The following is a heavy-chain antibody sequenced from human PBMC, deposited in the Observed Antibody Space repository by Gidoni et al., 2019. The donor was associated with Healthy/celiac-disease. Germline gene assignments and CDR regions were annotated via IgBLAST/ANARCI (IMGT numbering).Heavy chain of an antibody. D-gene: IGHD2-21*02. Sequence: QVQLQYSCLGLVKLSETPSLTCTVPGGSFSCSYWSWFRQPPGKGLGWVGDIHYSGGTNYNPSRKSRVTVAVDTSRSQFSRELGSVTAADTTMYYCAGDPGAEVCCGGDCYSGAFDYWGQGTLVTVSS. J-gene: IGHJ4*02. CDR1: GGSFSCSY. CDR3: AGDPGAEVCCGGDCYSGAFDY. CDR2: IHYSGGT. V-gene: IGHV4-59*01.